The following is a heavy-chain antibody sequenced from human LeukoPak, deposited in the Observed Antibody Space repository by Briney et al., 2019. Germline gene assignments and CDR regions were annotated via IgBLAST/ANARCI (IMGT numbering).Heavy chain of an antibody. CDR2: ISSSGST. J-gene: IGHJ3*02. CDR1: GDSISSGDYY. CDR3: ARGPYSYDSSGAFDI. V-gene: IGHV4-61*02. Sequence: SETLSLTCTVSGDSISSGDYYWSWIRQPAGKGLEWIGRISSSGSTNYNPSPKSRVTISVDTSKNQFSLKLSSVTAADTAVYFCARGPYSYDSSGAFDIWGQGTMVTVSS. D-gene: IGHD3-22*01.